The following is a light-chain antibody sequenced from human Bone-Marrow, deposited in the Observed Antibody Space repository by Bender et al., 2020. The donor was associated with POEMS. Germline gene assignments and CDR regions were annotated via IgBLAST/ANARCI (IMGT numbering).Light chain of an antibody. V-gene: IGLV2-23*02. CDR1: TSDFGTDNF. Sequence: QSALTQPASVSGSPGQSITISCTGTTSDFGTDNFVSWYQQHPDKAPKLIIYEVEKRPSGVSDRFSGSKSGNTASLTISGLQAEDEADYYCCAYANSSTVFGGGTKLTVL. CDR2: EVE. J-gene: IGLJ3*02. CDR3: CAYANSSTV.